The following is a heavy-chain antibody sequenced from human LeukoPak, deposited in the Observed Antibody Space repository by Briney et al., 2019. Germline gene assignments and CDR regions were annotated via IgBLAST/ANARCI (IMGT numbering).Heavy chain of an antibody. V-gene: IGHV3-43*02. CDR2: ISGDGGST. J-gene: IGHJ1*01. CDR3: AKDWQYYYDSSGYLQH. CDR1: GFTFDDCA. D-gene: IGHD3-22*01. Sequence: GGSLRLSCAASGFTFDDCAMHWVRQAPGKGLEWVSLISGDGGSTYYADSVKGRFTISRDNSKNSLYLQMNSLRTEDTALYYCAKDWQYYYDSSGYLQHWGQGTLVTVSS.